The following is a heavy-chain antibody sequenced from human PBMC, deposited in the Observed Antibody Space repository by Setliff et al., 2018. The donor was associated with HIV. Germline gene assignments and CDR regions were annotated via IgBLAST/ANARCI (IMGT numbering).Heavy chain of an antibody. CDR2: MNTNSGNT. V-gene: IGHV1-8*02. CDR1: GYSFTNYD. CDR3: ARQGRKFLEWFSPRGPMDV. J-gene: IGHJ6*04. Sequence: ASVKVSCKASGYSFTNYDINWVRQATGQGLEWMGWMNTNSGNTGYAQKFQGRVTMTRNTSISTAYMELRSLVSDDTAVYYCARQGRKFLEWFSPRGPMDVWGKGTTVTVSS. D-gene: IGHD3-3*01.